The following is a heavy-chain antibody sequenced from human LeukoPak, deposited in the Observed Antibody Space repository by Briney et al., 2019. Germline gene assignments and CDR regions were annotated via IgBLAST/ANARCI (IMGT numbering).Heavy chain of an antibody. CDR3: ATLSGANDYVWGSLFDF. CDR2: IRYDGSNK. D-gene: IGHD3-16*01. J-gene: IGHJ4*02. V-gene: IGHV3-30*02. CDR1: GVTFSSYG. Sequence: RGSLRLSCAASGVTFSSYGMHWVRQAPGKGLEWVAFIRYDGSNKYYADSVKGRFTISRDNSKNTLYLQMNSLRAEDTAVYYCATLSGANDYVWGSLFDFWGQGTLVTVSS.